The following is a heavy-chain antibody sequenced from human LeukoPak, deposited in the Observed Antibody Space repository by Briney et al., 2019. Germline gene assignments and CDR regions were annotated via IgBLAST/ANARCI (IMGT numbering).Heavy chain of an antibody. V-gene: IGHV4-39*07. D-gene: IGHD6-19*01. CDR3: AGKAVAGPYFDY. J-gene: IGHJ4*02. Sequence: SETLSLTCTVSGGSISSSSYYWGWIRQPPGKGLEWIGSIYYSGGTYYNPSLKSRVTISVDTSKNQFSLKLSSVTAADTAVYYCAGKAVAGPYFDYWGQGTLVTVSS. CDR2: IYYSGGT. CDR1: GGSISSSSYY.